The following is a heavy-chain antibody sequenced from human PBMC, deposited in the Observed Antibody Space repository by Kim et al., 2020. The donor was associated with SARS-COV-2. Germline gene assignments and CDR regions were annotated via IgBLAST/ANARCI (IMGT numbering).Heavy chain of an antibody. Sequence: AQKFQGRVTITADESTSTAYMELSSLRSEDTAVYYCARRTGTTEPRWFDPWGQGTLVTVSS. CDR3: ARRTGTTEPRWFDP. D-gene: IGHD1-1*01. V-gene: IGHV1-69*01. J-gene: IGHJ5*02.